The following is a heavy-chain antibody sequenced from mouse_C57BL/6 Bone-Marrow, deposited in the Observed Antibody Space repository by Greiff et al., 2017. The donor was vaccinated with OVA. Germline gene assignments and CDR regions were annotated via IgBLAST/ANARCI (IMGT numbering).Heavy chain of an antibody. CDR2: INPNNGGT. J-gene: IGHJ3*01. CDR1: GYTFTDYY. CDR3: APLYDYGAY. D-gene: IGHD2-4*01. Sequence: VQLQQSGPELVKPGASVKISCKASGYTFTDYYMNWVKQSHGKSLEWIGDINPNNGGTSYNQKFKGKATLTVDKSSSTAYMELRSLTSEDSAVYYCAPLYDYGAYWGQGTLVTVSA. V-gene: IGHV1-26*01.